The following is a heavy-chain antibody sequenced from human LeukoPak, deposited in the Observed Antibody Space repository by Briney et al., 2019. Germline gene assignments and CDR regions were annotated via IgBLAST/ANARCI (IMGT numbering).Heavy chain of an antibody. D-gene: IGHD1-14*01. CDR1: GGSFSDYF. CDR2: INHSGST. J-gene: IGHJ4*02. CDR3: ARARVNGKFDY. V-gene: IGHV4-34*01. Sequence: PSETLSLTCAVYGGSFSDYFWSRIRQSPGKGLEWIGEINHSGSTNYNPSLKSRVTISVDTSKNQFSLKLTSVTAADTAVYYCARARVNGKFDYWGQGILVTVSS.